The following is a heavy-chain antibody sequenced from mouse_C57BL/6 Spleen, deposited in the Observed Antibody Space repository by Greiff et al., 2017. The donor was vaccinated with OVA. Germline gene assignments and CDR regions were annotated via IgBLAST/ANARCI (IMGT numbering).Heavy chain of an antibody. J-gene: IGHJ1*03. CDR1: GYTFTSYG. CDR3: ARHYGSSYWYFDV. D-gene: IGHD1-1*01. CDR2: IYPRSGNT. Sequence: QVQLQQSGAELARPGASVKLSCKASGYTFTSYGISWVKQRTGQGLECIGEIYPRSGNTYYNEKFKGKATLTADKSSSTAYMELRSLTSEDSAVYYFARHYGSSYWYFDVWGTGTTVTVSS. V-gene: IGHV1-81*01.